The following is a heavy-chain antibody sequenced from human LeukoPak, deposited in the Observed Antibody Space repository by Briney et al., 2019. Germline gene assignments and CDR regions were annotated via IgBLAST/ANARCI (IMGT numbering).Heavy chain of an antibody. CDR2: IYYTGST. Sequence: SETLSLTCTVSVGSIISGDYYWGWIRQPPGKDLEWIGYIYYTGSTYYNPSLKSRVTISVDTSKNQYSLKLSSVTAADTAVYYCARTSGDYAYYFDCWGQGTLVTVSS. V-gene: IGHV4-30-4*01. CDR1: VGSIISGDYY. D-gene: IGHD4-17*01. CDR3: ARTSGDYAYYFDC. J-gene: IGHJ4*02.